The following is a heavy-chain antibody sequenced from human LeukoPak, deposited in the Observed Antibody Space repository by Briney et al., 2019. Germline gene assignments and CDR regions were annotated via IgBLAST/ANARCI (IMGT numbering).Heavy chain of an antibody. V-gene: IGHV4-34*01. D-gene: IGHD2-2*01. CDR3: ARARTHCSSTSCLWLGFDY. CDR2: INHSGGT. Sequence: SETLSLTCAVYGGSFSGYYWSWIRQPPGKGLEWIGEINHSGGTNYNPSLKSRVTISVDTSKNQFSLKLSSVTAADTAVYYCARARTHCSSTSCLWLGFDYWGQGTLVTVSS. J-gene: IGHJ4*02. CDR1: GGSFSGYY.